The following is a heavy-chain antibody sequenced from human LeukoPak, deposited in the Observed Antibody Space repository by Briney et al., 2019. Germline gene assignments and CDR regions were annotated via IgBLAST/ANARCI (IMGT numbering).Heavy chain of an antibody. Sequence: GSSVKVSCKASGGTFSSYAISWVRQAPGQGLEWMGGIIPIFGTANYAQKFQGRVTITADKSTSTAYMELSSLRSEDTAVYYCATVVLGELFTYYFDYWGQGTLVTVSS. CDR1: GGTFSSYA. CDR3: ATVVLGELFTYYFDY. V-gene: IGHV1-69*06. J-gene: IGHJ4*02. CDR2: IIPIFGTA. D-gene: IGHD3-10*01.